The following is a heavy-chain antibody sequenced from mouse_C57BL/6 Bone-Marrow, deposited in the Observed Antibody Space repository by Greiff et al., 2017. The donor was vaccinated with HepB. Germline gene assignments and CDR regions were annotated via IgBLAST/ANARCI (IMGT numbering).Heavy chain of an antibody. CDR1: GYTFTSYW. Sequence: QVQLQQPGAELVKPGASVKLSCKASGYTFTSYWMQWVKQRPGQGLEWIGEIDPSDSYTNYNQKFKGKATLTVDTSSSTAYMQLSSLTSEDSAVYYCARWGLRPNAMDYWGQGTSVTVSS. CDR2: IDPSDSYT. V-gene: IGHV1-50*01. D-gene: IGHD1-2*01. CDR3: ARWGLRPNAMDY. J-gene: IGHJ4*01.